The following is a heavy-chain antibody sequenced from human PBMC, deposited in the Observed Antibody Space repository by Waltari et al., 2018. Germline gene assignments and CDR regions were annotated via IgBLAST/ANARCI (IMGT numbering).Heavy chain of an antibody. Sequence: EVQLVESGGGLVQPGGSLRLSWAASGLTLRSYWLTWVRQAPGEGLVWVSRIDFDGSGTSYADSVKGRFTISRDNAKNTVYLQMNSVRAEDTAVYYCIRDFGEPGATNVFDIWGQGTMVTVSS. CDR3: IRDFGEPGATNVFDI. V-gene: IGHV3-74*01. CDR1: GLTLRSYW. J-gene: IGHJ3*02. D-gene: IGHD3-16*01. CDR2: IDFDGSGT.